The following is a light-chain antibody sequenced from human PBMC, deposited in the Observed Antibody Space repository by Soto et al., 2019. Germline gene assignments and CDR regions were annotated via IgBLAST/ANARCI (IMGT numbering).Light chain of an antibody. Sequence: QSALTQPASVSGSPGQSITISCTGTSSDVGGSNYVSWYQQHPGKAPKLMISEVSNRPSGVSNRFSASKSGNTASLTISGLQTEGEADYYCSSYTSSTTLVFGEGTKLTVL. CDR2: EVS. V-gene: IGLV2-14*01. CDR3: SSYTSSTTLV. J-gene: IGLJ2*01. CDR1: SSDVGGSNY.